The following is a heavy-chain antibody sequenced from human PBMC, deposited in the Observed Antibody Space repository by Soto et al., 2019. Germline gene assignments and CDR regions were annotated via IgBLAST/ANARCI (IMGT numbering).Heavy chain of an antibody. J-gene: IGHJ6*03. D-gene: IGHD5-12*01. CDR2: ISSSGSTI. CDR3: ARDRAWVATMMTGIYYYYYMDV. CDR1: GFTFSDYY. Sequence: QVQLVESGGGLVKPGGSLRLSCAASGFTFSDYYMSWIRQAPGKGLEWVSYISSSGSTIYYADSVKGRFTISRDNAKNSLYLQMNSLRAEDTAVYYCARDRAWVATMMTGIYYYYYMDVWGKGTTVTVSS. V-gene: IGHV3-11*01.